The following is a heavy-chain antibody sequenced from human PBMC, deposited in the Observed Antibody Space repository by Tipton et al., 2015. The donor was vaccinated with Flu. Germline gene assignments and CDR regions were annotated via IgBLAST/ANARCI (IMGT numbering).Heavy chain of an antibody. V-gene: IGHV3-23*01. Sequence: SLRLSCAVSGFTLSSSAMSWVRQAPGKGLEWVSTLSVSGGSTYYADSVKGRFTISRENFKNTLYLQMNSLRAEDTAVYYCAKVLQPEHCSGGSCYSFYFYYAMDVWGQGTTVTVSS. CDR3: AKVLQPEHCSGGSCYSFYFYYAMDV. J-gene: IGHJ6*02. CDR2: LSVSGGST. CDR1: GFTLSSSA. D-gene: IGHD2-15*01.